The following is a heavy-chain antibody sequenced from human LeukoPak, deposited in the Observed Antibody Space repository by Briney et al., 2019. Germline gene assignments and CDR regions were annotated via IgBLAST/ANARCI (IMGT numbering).Heavy chain of an antibody. V-gene: IGHV1-2*02. CDR2: INPNSGGT. CDR1: GYTFTNHA. D-gene: IGHD6-13*01. Sequence: ASVKVSCKASGYTFTNHAMNWMRQAPGQGLEWMGWINPNSGGTNYAQKFQGRVTMTRDTSISTAYMELSSLRSDDTAVYYCAREYSSTWFVSPVLGYWGQGTLVTVSS. CDR3: AREYSSTWFVSPVLGY. J-gene: IGHJ4*02.